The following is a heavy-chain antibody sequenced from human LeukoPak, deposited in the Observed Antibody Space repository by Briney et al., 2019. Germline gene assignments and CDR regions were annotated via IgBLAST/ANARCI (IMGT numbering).Heavy chain of an antibody. Sequence: ASVKVSCKASGYTFTSYGISWVRQAPGQGLECMGWISAYNGNTNHAQKLQGRVTMTTDTSTSTAYMELRSLRSDDTAVYYCARSPSIDWLSRGDYWGQGTLVTVSS. CDR2: ISAYNGNT. CDR1: GYTFTSYG. J-gene: IGHJ4*02. D-gene: IGHD3-9*01. V-gene: IGHV1-18*01. CDR3: ARSPSIDWLSRGDY.